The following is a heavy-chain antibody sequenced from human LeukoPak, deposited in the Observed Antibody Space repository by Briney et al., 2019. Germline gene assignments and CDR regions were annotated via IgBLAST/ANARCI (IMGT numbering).Heavy chain of an antibody. CDR3: ARVGQQLTLRY. D-gene: IGHD6-13*01. Sequence: GASVKVSCKASGYTFTSYGISWVRQAPGQGLEWMGWINPNSGGTNYAQKFQGRVTMTRDTSISTAYMELSRLRSDDTAVYYCARVGQQLTLRYWGQGTLVTVSS. V-gene: IGHV1-2*02. CDR2: INPNSGGT. CDR1: GYTFTSYG. J-gene: IGHJ4*02.